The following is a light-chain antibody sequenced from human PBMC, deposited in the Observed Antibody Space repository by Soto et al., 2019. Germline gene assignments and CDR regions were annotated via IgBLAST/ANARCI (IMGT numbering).Light chain of an antibody. Sequence: EIVLTQSPGTLSLSPGDRATLSCRASQNLGSGYLAWYQEKPGQAPRLLIYDASIRATGIPARFSGSWSGTDFTLTINGLEPEDSAVYYCQQRGNWPPTWTFGQGTKVDIK. J-gene: IGKJ1*01. CDR2: DAS. CDR1: QNLGSGY. CDR3: QQRGNWPPTWT. V-gene: IGKV3D-20*02.